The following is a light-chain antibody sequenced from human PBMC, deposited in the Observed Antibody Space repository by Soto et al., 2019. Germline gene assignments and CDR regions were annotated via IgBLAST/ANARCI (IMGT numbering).Light chain of an antibody. V-gene: IGLV1-40*01. CDR1: NSNIGARHD. Sequence: QSVLTQPPSMSGAPGQRVTISCTGSNSNIGARHDVHWYQQLPGSAPKHLIYGDTNRPSGVPDRFSGSKSGTSASLAITGLQAEDEADYYCQSYDSSLSAVVFGGGTKLTVL. CDR2: GDT. J-gene: IGLJ2*01. CDR3: QSYDSSLSAVV.